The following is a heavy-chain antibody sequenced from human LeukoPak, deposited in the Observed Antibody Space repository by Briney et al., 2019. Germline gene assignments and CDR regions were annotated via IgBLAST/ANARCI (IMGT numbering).Heavy chain of an antibody. Sequence: ASVKVSCKASGYTFSNYGINWVRQAPGQGLEWMGWISTYNGNTNYIQNLQGRVTMTTDTSTSTAYMELRSLRSDDTAVYYCARDNDYSNYGLPYYYFYGMDVWGQGTTVTVSS. CDR1: GYTFSNYG. CDR3: ARDNDYSNYGLPYYYFYGMDV. V-gene: IGHV1-18*01. D-gene: IGHD4-4*01. J-gene: IGHJ6*02. CDR2: ISTYNGNT.